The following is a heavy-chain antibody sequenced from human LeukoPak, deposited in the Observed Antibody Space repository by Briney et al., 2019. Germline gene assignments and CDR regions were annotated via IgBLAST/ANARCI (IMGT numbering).Heavy chain of an antibody. V-gene: IGHV1-46*01. J-gene: IGHJ4*02. CDR1: GYTFTSNY. CDR2: ISPSGGST. Sequence: ASVKVSCKAFGYTFTSNYMHWVRQAPGQGPEWMGVISPSGGSTTYAQKFQGRVTLTRDMSTSTDYLELSSLRSEDTAVYYCARGRLASDRDDYWGQGTLVTVSS. D-gene: IGHD5-24*01. CDR3: ARGRLASDRDDY.